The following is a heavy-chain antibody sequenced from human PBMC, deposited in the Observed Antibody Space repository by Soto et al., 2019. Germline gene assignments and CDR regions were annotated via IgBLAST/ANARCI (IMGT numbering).Heavy chain of an antibody. V-gene: IGHV4-30-4*01. CDR1: GGSISSGDYY. J-gene: IGHJ3*02. Sequence: ASETLSLTCTVSGGSISSGDYYWSWIRQPPGKGLEWIGYIYYSGSTYYNTSLKSRVTISVDTSKNQFSLKLSSVTAADTAVYYCARDRYYYDSSGYSPHDAFDIWGQGTMVTVS. D-gene: IGHD3-22*01. CDR3: ARDRYYYDSSGYSPHDAFDI. CDR2: IYYSGST.